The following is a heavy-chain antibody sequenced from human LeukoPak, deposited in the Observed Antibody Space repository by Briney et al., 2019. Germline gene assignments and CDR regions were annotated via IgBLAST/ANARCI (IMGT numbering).Heavy chain of an antibody. D-gene: IGHD5-12*01. CDR1: GFTFSDYE. CDR2: ISSSASII. CDR3: AREHSGYDFPGRDYYYMDV. J-gene: IGHJ6*03. V-gene: IGHV3-48*03. Sequence: GGSLRLSCAASGFTFSDYEMNWVRQAPGKGLEWVSYISSSASIIYYSGSVKGRFTISRDNAKNSLYLQMNSLRAEDTAVYYCAREHSGYDFPGRDYYYMDVWGKGTTVTVSS.